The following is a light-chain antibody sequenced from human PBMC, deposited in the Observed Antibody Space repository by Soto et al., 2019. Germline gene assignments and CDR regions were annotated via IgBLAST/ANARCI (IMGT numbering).Light chain of an antibody. CDR3: SSYTSSNTLV. V-gene: IGLV2-14*01. CDR2: EVS. Sequence: QSALTQPASVSGSPGQSITISCTGTSSDVGAYNYVSWYQQHPGKAPKLMIFEVSARPSGVSNRSSGSKSGNTSSLTISGLQDEDEADYYCSSYTSSNTLVFGGGTKLTVL. J-gene: IGLJ2*01. CDR1: SSDVGAYNY.